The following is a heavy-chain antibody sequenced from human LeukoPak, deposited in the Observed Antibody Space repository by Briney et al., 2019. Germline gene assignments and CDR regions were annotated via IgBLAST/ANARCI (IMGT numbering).Heavy chain of an antibody. V-gene: IGHV2-5*02. D-gene: IGHD3-10*01. CDR2: IYWDDDK. CDR3: AHSVRPGYLLWFGPFFDY. CDR1: GLSLSTSGVG. J-gene: IGHJ4*02. Sequence: SGPTLTKPTQTLTLTCTFSGLSLSTSGVGVGWIRHPPGKALEWLALIYWDDDKRYRPSLKSRLTITMDTSKNHVVRTMTNMDPVDTATYYCAHSVRPGYLLWFGPFFDYWGQGTLVTVSS.